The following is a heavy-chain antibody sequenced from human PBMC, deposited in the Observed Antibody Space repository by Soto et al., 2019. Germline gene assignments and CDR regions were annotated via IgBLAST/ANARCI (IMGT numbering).Heavy chain of an antibody. D-gene: IGHD5-12*01. CDR3: ARVQWLRLESKGYGMDV. J-gene: IGHJ6*02. Sequence: KPSETLSLTCTVSGGSISSGGYYWSWIRQHPGKGLEWIGYIYYSGSTYYNPSLKSRVTISVDTSKNQFSLKLSSVTAADTAVYYCARVQWLRLESKGYGMDVWGQGTTVTVSS. CDR1: GGSISSGGYY. V-gene: IGHV4-31*03. CDR2: IYYSGST.